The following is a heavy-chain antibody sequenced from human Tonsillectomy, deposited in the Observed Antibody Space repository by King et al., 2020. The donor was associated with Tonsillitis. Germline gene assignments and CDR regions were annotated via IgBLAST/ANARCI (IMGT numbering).Heavy chain of an antibody. CDR1: GFTFSSYT. CDR3: AKAESAMVLSAFDI. V-gene: IGHV3-30*18. D-gene: IGHD5-18*01. CDR2: ISYDGSTK. Sequence: VQLVESGGGVVQPGRSLRLSCAASGFTFSSYTMHGVRQAPGKGLEWVALISYDGSTKYYADSVKGRFTISRDNSKNTRYLKMNSLRAEDKAVYYCAKAESAMVLSAFDIWGQGTMVTVSS. J-gene: IGHJ3*02.